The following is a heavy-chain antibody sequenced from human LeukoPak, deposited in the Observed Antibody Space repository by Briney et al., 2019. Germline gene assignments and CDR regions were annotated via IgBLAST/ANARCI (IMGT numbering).Heavy chain of an antibody. V-gene: IGHV4-34*01. CDR2: INHRGST. J-gene: IGHJ4*02. D-gene: IGHD6-19*01. Sequence: SETLSLTCAVYGGSFSGYYWSWIGQPPGKGVEGIGEINHRGSTNYNPSLKSRVTISVDTSKNQFSLKLSSVTTADAAVYYCARAQGQVAGWGQGTPVTVSS. CDR1: GGSFSGYY. CDR3: ARAQGQVAG.